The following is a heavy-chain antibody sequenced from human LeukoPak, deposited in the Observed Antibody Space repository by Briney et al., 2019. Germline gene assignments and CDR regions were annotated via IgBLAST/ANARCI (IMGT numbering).Heavy chain of an antibody. J-gene: IGHJ4*02. CDR3: ASGLELDY. CDR1: GFTFRSYW. Sequence: PGGSLRPSCAASGFTFRSYWMRWVRQAPGKGLEWVANIKQDGSEKNYVDSVKGRFTISRDNAKNSLYLQMNSLRVEDTAVYYCASGLELDYWGQGTLVTVSS. CDR2: IKQDGSEK. V-gene: IGHV3-7*03.